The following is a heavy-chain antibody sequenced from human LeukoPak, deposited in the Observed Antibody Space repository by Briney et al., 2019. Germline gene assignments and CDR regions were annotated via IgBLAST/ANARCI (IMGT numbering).Heavy chain of an antibody. D-gene: IGHD4-23*01. CDR1: GFTFSSYW. CDR2: IKQDGSEK. V-gene: IGHV3-7*05. CDR3: ARFITVVTSGAFDI. J-gene: IGHJ3*02. Sequence: PGGSLRLSCAASGFTFSSYWMSWVRHAPGKGVEWVANIKQDGSEKYYVDSVKGRFSISRDNAKNSLYLQMNSLRAEDSAVYYCARFITVVTSGAFDIWGQGTMVTVSS.